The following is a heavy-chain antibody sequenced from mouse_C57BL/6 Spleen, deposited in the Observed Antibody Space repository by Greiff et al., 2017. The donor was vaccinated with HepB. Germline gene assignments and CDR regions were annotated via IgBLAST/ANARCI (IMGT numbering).Heavy chain of an antibody. CDR3: ARQNYYGSRSGDYFDY. D-gene: IGHD1-1*01. CDR1: EYEFPSHD. Sequence: EVQRVESGGGLVQPGESLKLSCESNEYEFPSHDMSWVRKTPEKRLELVAAINSDGGSTYYPDTMERRFIISRDNTKKTLYLQMSSLRSEDTALYYCARQNYYGSRSGDYFDYWGQGTTLTVSS. J-gene: IGHJ2*01. V-gene: IGHV5-2*01. CDR2: INSDGGST.